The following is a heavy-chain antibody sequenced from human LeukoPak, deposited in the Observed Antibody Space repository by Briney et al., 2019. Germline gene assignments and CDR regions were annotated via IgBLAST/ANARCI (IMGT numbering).Heavy chain of an antibody. D-gene: IGHD4-17*01. CDR1: GFTFSSYW. CDR3: ARVNGDVYNRNWFDP. CDR2: VNDDGSEI. J-gene: IGHJ5*02. Sequence: PGGSLGLSCAASGFTFSSYWMSWVRQAPGKGLEWVANVNDDGSEIFYVDSVTGRFTVSRDNVKDSLFLQMSSLRGEDTGVYFCARVNGDVYNRNWFDPWGQGTLVTVSS. V-gene: IGHV3-7*01.